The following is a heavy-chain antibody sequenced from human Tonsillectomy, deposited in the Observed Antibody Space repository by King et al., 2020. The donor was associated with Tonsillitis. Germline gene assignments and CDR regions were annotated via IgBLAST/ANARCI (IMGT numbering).Heavy chain of an antibody. CDR1: GFTFSNAL. J-gene: IGHJ6*02. V-gene: IGHV3-15*01. Sequence: VQLVESGGSLVKPGGSLRLSCAASGFTFSNALMNWVRQAPGKGLEWVGHIKSKTDGGTKDHAEPVKGRFTISRDDSKNTLVLQMNSLTTEDTSVYYCTTDVAARYSYYYCMDVWGQGTTVTVSS. CDR3: TTDVAARYSYYYCMDV. CDR2: IKSKTDGGTK. D-gene: IGHD2-15*01.